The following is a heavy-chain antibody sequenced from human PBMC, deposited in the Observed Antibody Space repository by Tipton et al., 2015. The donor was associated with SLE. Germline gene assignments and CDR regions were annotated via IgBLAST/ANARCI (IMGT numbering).Heavy chain of an antibody. CDR1: GGTFSSYA. V-gene: IGHV1-69*01. CDR2: IIPIFGTA. J-gene: IGHJ3*02. D-gene: IGHD3-22*01. CDR3: ARDSSGRDDSFDI. Sequence: QSGPEVKKPGSSVKVSCKASGGTFSSYAISWVRQAPGQGLEWMGGIIPIFGTANYAQKFQGRVTITADESTSTAYMELSSLRSGDAAVYYCARDSSGRDDSFDIWGQGSMVAVTS.